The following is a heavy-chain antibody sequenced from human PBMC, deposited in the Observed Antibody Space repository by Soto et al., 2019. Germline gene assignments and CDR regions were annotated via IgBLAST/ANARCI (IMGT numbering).Heavy chain of an antibody. CDR2: INAGNGNT. J-gene: IGHJ6*02. V-gene: IGHV1-3*01. Sequence: VASVKVSCKASGYTFTSYAMHWVRQAPGQRLEWMGWINAGNGNTKYSQKFQGRVTITRDTSASTAYMELSSLRSEDTAVYYCVREGLRTNRITMVRGVINLPYYYYGMDVWGQGTTVTVSS. CDR1: GYTFTSYA. CDR3: VREGLRTNRITMVRGVINLPYYYYGMDV. D-gene: IGHD3-10*01.